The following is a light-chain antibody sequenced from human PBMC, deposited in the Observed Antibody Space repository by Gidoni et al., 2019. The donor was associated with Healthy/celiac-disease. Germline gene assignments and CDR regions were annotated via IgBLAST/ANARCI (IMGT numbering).Light chain of an antibody. CDR3: QSYDSSLSGHVV. CDR2: GNS. CDR1: SSNIGAGYD. V-gene: IGLV1-40*01. Sequence: QSVLTQPPSVSGAPGQRVPISCTGSSSNIGAGYDVHWYQQLPGTAPKLLIDGNSNRPSGVPDRFSGSKSGTSASLAITVLQAEDEADDYCQSYDSSLSGHVVFGGGTKLTVL. J-gene: IGLJ2*01.